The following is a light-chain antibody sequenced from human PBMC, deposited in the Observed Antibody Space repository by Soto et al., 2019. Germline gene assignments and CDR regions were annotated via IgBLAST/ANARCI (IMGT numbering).Light chain of an antibody. J-gene: IGLJ1*01. Sequence: QSVLTQPASVSGSPGQSITISCTGTSSDVGAYNHVSWYQHHPGKAPKLMIYDVSNRPSGVSNRFSGSKSGYTASLTISGLLAEDEADYYCNSRTISNTRVFGTGTKVTVL. CDR3: NSRTISNTRV. V-gene: IGLV2-14*01. CDR1: SSDVGAYNH. CDR2: DVS.